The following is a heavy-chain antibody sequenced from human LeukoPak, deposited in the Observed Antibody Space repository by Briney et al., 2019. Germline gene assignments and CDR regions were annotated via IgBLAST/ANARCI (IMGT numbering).Heavy chain of an antibody. CDR3: ARVTGGSGSYYTY. J-gene: IGHJ4*02. CDR2: ISSSSSYI. Sequence: GGSLRLSCVGSGFTSIAYALTWARQAPGKGLEWVSSISSSSSYIYYADSVKGRFTISRDNAKNSLYLQMNSLRAEDTAVYYCARVTGGSGSYYTYWGQGTLVTVSS. V-gene: IGHV3-21*01. D-gene: IGHD3-10*01. CDR1: GFTSIAYA.